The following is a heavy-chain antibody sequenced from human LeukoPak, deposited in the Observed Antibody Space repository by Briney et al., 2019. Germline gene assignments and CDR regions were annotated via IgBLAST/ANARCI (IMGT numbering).Heavy chain of an antibody. CDR1: GFTFSTYS. J-gene: IGHJ4*02. D-gene: IGHD6-6*01. Sequence: GGSLRLSCTVSGFTFSTYSMNWVRQAPGKGLEDLAYISRSGSAIHYADSVKGRFTISRDNAKNSLYLQMNSLRAEDTAVYYCAREIGEFSSSGNIAYWGQGTLVTVSS. CDR3: AREIGEFSSSGNIAY. CDR2: ISRSGSAI. V-gene: IGHV3-48*01.